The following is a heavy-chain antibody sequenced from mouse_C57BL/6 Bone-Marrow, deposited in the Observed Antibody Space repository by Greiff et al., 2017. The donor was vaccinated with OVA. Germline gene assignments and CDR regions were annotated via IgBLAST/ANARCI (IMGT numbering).Heavy chain of an antibody. J-gene: IGHJ2*02. CDR2: IAPSASYI. D-gene: IGHD1-1*01. V-gene: IGHV1-59*01. CDR1: GYTFTNYW. Sequence: QVQLQQPGAELVRPGTSVKLSCKASGYTFTNYWMPWVKQRPGQGLEWIGVIAPSASYINYNQKFKGRATLTVDTSSSTAYMHLSSLTSEDSAVYYCAHYGSRLYLHYWGQGTSLTVSS. CDR3: AHYGSRLYLHY.